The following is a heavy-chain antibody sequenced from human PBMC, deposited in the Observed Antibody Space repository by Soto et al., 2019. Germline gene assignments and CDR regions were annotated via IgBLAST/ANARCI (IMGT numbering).Heavy chain of an antibody. CDR3: AKGRIAVAAHYYYYGMDV. CDR1: GFTFSSYA. Sequence: GGSLRLSCAASGFTFSSYAMSWVRQAPGKGLEWVSAISGSGGSTYYADSVKGRFTISRDNSKNTLYLQMNSLRAEDTAVYYCAKGRIAVAAHYYYYGMDVWGQGTTVTVSS. CDR2: ISGSGGST. J-gene: IGHJ6*02. D-gene: IGHD6-19*01. V-gene: IGHV3-23*01.